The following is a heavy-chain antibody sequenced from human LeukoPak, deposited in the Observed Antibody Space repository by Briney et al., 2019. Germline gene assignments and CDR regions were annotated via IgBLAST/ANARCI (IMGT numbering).Heavy chain of an antibody. V-gene: IGHV4-38-2*02. CDR2: IYHTGNT. CDR1: GYSISSGYY. D-gene: IGHD3-22*01. CDR3: ARGYLNWAMIPYY. J-gene: IGHJ4*02. Sequence: SETLSLTCTVSGYSISSGYYCDWIRQPPGKGLEWIGSIYHTGNTYYNASLKSRVTISVDTSKNQFSLKLSSATAADTAMYYCARGYLNWAMIPYYWGQGSLVTVSS.